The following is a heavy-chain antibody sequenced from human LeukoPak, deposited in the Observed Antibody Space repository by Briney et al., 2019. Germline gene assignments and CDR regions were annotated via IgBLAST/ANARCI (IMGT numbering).Heavy chain of an antibody. Sequence: GGSLRLSCAASGFTFDDYAMHWVRQAPGKGLEWVSGISWNSGSIGYADSVKGRFTISRDNAKNSLYLQMNSLRAEDMALYYCAKALGQVVPAARDAFDIWGQGTMVTVSS. J-gene: IGHJ3*02. CDR2: ISWNSGSI. V-gene: IGHV3-9*03. CDR1: GFTFDDYA. D-gene: IGHD2-2*01. CDR3: AKALGQVVPAARDAFDI.